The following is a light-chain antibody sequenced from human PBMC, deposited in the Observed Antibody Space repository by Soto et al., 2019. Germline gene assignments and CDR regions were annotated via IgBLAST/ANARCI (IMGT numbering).Light chain of an antibody. Sequence: EIQMTQSPSTLSASVGDRVTITCRASQSVSYWLAWYQQKPGKAPKLLVHDASTLLSGVPSRFSGSVSGTEFILTIGSLQPDDFATSYCQQYKSYPWTFGQGTKV. CDR2: DAS. V-gene: IGKV1-5*01. CDR3: QQYKSYPWT. CDR1: QSVSYW. J-gene: IGKJ1*01.